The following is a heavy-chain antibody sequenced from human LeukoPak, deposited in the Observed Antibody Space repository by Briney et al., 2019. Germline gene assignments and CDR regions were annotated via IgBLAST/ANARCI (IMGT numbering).Heavy chain of an antibody. CDR2: IYYSGST. CDR3: ARAHSSGWPHMFDP. V-gene: IGHV4-59*01. Sequence: SETLSLTCTVSGGSISTYSWTWIRQPPGKGLEWIGNIYYSGSTNYNPSLKSRVTISIDTSKNQFSLKVRSVIAADTAFYYCARAHSSGWPHMFDPWGQGTLVTVPS. D-gene: IGHD6-19*01. CDR1: GGSISTYS. J-gene: IGHJ5*02.